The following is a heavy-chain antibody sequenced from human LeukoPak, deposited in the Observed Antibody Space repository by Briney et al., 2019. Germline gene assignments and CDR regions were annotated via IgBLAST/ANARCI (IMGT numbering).Heavy chain of an antibody. V-gene: IGHV1-8*03. CDR1: GYTFTNYD. J-gene: IGHJ2*01. D-gene: IGHD3-22*01. Sequence: GASVKVSCKASGYTFTNYDINWVRQATGQGLEWMGWMNPNSGNTGYAQKFQGRVTITRNTSISTAYMELSSLRSEDTAVYYCARGGPITMTADWYFDLWGRGTLVTVSS. CDR2: MNPNSGNT. CDR3: ARGGPITMTADWYFDL.